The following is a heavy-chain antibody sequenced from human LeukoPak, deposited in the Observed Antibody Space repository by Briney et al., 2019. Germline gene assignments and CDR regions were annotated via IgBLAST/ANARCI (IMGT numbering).Heavy chain of an antibody. CDR3: ARVGNYGSGSPRSYRDY. CDR2: IIPIFGTA. Sequence: SVKCSCKASGGTFSSYAISWVRQAPGQGLEWMGGIIPIFGTANYAQKFQGRVTITTDESTSTAYMELSSLRSEDTAVYYCARVGNYGSGSPRSYRDYWGQGTLVTVSS. J-gene: IGHJ4*02. D-gene: IGHD3-10*01. V-gene: IGHV1-69*05. CDR1: GGTFSSYA.